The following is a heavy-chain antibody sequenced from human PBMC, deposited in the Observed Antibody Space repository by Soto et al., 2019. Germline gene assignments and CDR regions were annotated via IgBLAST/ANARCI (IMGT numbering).Heavy chain of an antibody. CDR3: ARASGAGYEFWSGAYYFYGIDI. V-gene: IGHV4-61*01. D-gene: IGHD3-3*01. CDR1: GDSVRSGNYQ. CDR2: INYSGST. J-gene: IGHJ6*02. Sequence: SETLSLTCSVSGDSVRSGNYQWSWIRQPPGNGLEWIGYINYSGSTNYNPSLQRRGTISVDMSKSQFSLKLTSVTAADTAVYYCARASGAGYEFWSGAYYFYGIDIWGQGTTVTVSS.